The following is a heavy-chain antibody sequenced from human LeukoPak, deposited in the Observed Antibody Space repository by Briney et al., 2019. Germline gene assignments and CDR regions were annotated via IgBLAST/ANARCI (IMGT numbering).Heavy chain of an antibody. V-gene: IGHV1-3*01. Sequence: ASVKVSCKASGYTFTSYAMHWVRQAPGQRLEWMGWINAGNGNTKYSQKFQGRVTITRDTSASTAYMELSSLRSEDTAVYYCAREGWRAKPFDYWGQETLVTVSS. CDR1: GYTFTSYA. CDR2: INAGNGNT. J-gene: IGHJ4*02. D-gene: IGHD1-26*01. CDR3: AREGWRAKPFDY.